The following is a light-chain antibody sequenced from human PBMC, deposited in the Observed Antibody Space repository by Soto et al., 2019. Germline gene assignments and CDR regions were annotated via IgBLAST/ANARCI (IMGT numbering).Light chain of an antibody. CDR2: SAS. CDR3: QQSYNTPPLT. CDR1: QRIGTF. V-gene: IGKV1-39*01. Sequence: DIQGTQSPSSLAASVGGSVAITCLTTQRIGTFVNWYQQRQWRAPKLLIYSASTLQSGVPSRFSAGASGTDFTLTITSLQPEDFATYFCQQSYNTPPLTFGQGTRLEI. J-gene: IGKJ5*01.